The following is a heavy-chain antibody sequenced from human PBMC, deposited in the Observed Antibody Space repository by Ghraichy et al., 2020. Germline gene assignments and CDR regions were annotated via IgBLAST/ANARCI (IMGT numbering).Heavy chain of an antibody. Sequence: GESLNISCAASGFTFSDFWMTWVRQAPGKGLEWLANINQDGNEKYSVDSMKGRFTISRDNGKNSLYLQMNSLRGEDTAVYYCARGRSLGFWGQGTTVTVSS. CDR3: ARGRSLGF. V-gene: IGHV3-7*03. J-gene: IGHJ6*02. D-gene: IGHD3-16*01. CDR2: INQDGNEK. CDR1: GFTFSDFW.